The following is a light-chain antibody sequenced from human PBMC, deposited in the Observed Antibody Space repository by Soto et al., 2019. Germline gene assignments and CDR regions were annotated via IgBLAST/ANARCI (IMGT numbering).Light chain of an antibody. CDR3: QQYNNWPPYT. CDR1: QSITTH. Sequence: IVMTQSPGTLSLSAGDRATLSCRASQSITTHLAWYQQRPGQAPRLLIYHSSTRATGVPTRFSGSGSGTDFTLPINSLQSEDIAVYYCQQYNNWPPYTFGQGTKLEIK. V-gene: IGKV3-15*01. J-gene: IGKJ2*01. CDR2: HSS.